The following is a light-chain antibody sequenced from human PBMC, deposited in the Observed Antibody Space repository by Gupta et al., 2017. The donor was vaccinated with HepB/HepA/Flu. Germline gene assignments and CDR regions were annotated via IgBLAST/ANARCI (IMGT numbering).Light chain of an antibody. CDR1: LSITTY. CDR2: DTS. J-gene: IGKJ4*01. CDR3: QQEHHCPVT. Sequence: EIVMTQSPATLSMSPGERATISCRASLSITTYLAWYQRKPGQPPRLLIYDTSTRATGVPARFSGSGSGTEFTLTIASRQSEDFAVYCCQQEHHCPVTFGGGTKVDIK. V-gene: IGKV3-15*01.